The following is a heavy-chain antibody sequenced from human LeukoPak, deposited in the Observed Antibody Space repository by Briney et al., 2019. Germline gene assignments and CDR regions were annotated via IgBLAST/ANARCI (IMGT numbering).Heavy chain of an antibody. Sequence: GESLQISCKGSGYSFTSYWIGWVRPMPGKGLEWMGIIYPGDSDTRYSPSFQGQVTISADKSISTAYLQWSSLKASDTAMYYCARHPNHYDILTGYPPFIDYWGQGTLVTVSS. CDR1: GYSFTSYW. D-gene: IGHD3-9*01. CDR3: ARHPNHYDILTGYPPFIDY. CDR2: IYPGDSDT. J-gene: IGHJ4*02. V-gene: IGHV5-51*01.